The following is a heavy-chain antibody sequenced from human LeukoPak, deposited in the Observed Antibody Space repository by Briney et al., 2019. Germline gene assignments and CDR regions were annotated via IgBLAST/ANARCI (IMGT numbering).Heavy chain of an antibody. D-gene: IGHD1-7*01. CDR2: INPKSGGT. CDR1: GYTFTGYY. J-gene: IGHJ5*02. CDR3: ATSSENYSRDWLDP. V-gene: IGHV1-2*02. Sequence: PGASVKVSCKASGYTFTGYYMHWVRQAPGQGLEWMGWINPKSGGTTYAQKFQGRVTMTRDTSISTFYMELSGLRFDDAAVYYCATSSENYSRDWLDPWGQGTLVTVAS.